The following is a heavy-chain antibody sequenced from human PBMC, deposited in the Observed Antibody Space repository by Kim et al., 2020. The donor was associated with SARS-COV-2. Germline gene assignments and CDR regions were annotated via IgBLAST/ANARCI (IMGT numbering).Heavy chain of an antibody. CDR3: ARDGSGIYSPHYFDY. J-gene: IGHJ4*02. Sequence: DSVKGRFTISRDNAKNSLYLQMNSLRAEDTAVYYCARDGSGIYSPHYFDYWGQGTLVTVSS. D-gene: IGHD1-26*01. V-gene: IGHV3-11*06.